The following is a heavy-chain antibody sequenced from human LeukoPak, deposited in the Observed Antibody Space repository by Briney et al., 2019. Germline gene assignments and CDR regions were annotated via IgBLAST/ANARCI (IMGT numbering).Heavy chain of an antibody. CDR1: GFTFDDYG. Sequence: GGSLRLSCAASGFTFDDYGMSWVRQAPGKGLEWVSSISSSSSYIYYADSVKGRFTISRDNAKNSLYLQMNSLRAEDTAVYYCARVYGTNWFDPWGQGTLVTVSS. D-gene: IGHD1-14*01. V-gene: IGHV3-21*01. CDR3: ARVYGTNWFDP. J-gene: IGHJ5*02. CDR2: ISSSSSYI.